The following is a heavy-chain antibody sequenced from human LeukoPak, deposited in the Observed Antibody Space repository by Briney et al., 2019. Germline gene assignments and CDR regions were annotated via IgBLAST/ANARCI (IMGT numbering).Heavy chain of an antibody. CDR1: GFTFSSYW. CDR2: INSDGSST. CDR3: ARGTGYYDNSGYSSYYYMDV. D-gene: IGHD3-22*01. V-gene: IGHV3-74*01. Sequence: GGSLRLSCAASGFTFSSYWMHWVRQAPGKGLVWVSRINSDGSSTSYADSVKGRFTIYRDNAKNTLYLQMNSLSDEDTAVYYCARGTGYYDNSGYSSYYYMDVWGKGTTVTVSS. J-gene: IGHJ6*03.